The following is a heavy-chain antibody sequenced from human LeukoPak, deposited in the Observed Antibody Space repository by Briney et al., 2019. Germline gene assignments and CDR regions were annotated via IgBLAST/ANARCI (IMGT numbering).Heavy chain of an antibody. J-gene: IGHJ6*03. CDR3: ARVLRYCSGGNCYSGGLGYMDV. Sequence: GGSLRLSCGASGFTFTSHGMHWVRQAPGKGLEWVAHIRYDGSNKYYADSVKGRFTISRDNAKNSLFLQMNSLRAEDTAVYYCARVLRYCSGGNCYSGGLGYMDVWGKGTTVTISS. CDR1: GFTFTSHG. CDR2: IRYDGSNK. D-gene: IGHD2-15*01. V-gene: IGHV3-30*02.